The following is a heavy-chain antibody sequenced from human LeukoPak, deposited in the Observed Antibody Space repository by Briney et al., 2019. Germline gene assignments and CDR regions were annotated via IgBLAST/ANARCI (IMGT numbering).Heavy chain of an antibody. J-gene: IGHJ5*02. CDR1: GYTFTSYA. D-gene: IGHD5-18*01. CDR3: ARDSRRIQLWLSNWFDP. Sequence: APVKVSCKASGYTFTSYAMNWVRQAPGQGLEWMGWINTNTGNPTYAQGFTGRFVFSLDTSVSTAYLQISSLKAEDTAVYYCARDSRRIQLWLSNWFDPWGQGTLVTVSS. CDR2: INTNTGNP. V-gene: IGHV7-4-1*02.